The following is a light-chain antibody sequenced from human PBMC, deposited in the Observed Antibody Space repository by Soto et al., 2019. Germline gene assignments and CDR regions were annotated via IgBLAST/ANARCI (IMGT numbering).Light chain of an antibody. J-gene: IGKJ4*01. CDR1: QTVGTR. V-gene: IGKV3-20*01. Sequence: EIVLTQSPATLSSSPGERATLSCRASQTVGTRLAWYQHKPGQAPRLLIYGASSRATGIPDRFSGSGSGTDFTLTISRLEPEDFAVYYCQQHGSSLALTFGGGTKVDIK. CDR3: QQHGSSLALT. CDR2: GAS.